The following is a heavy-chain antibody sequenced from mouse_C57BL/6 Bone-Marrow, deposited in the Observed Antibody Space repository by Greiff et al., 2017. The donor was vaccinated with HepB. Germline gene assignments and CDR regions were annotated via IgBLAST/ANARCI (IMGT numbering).Heavy chain of an antibody. Sequence: VTLKESVAELVRPGASVKLSCTASGFNIKNTYMHWVKQRPEQGLEWIGRIDPANGNTKYAPKFQGKATITADTSSNTAYLQLSSLTSEDTAIYYCARSVYYGNSGWFAYWGQGTLVTVSA. CDR3: ARSVYYGNSGWFAY. CDR2: IDPANGNT. J-gene: IGHJ3*01. CDR1: GFNIKNTY. D-gene: IGHD2-1*01. V-gene: IGHV14-3*01.